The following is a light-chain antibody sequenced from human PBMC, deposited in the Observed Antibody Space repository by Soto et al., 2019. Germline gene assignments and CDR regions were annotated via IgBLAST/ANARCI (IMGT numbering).Light chain of an antibody. CDR3: SSYTSDNRDYV. CDR1: SSDVGAYTS. Sequence: QSALTQPASVSGSPGQSITISCTGSSSDVGAYTSVSWYQQHPGKAPKLMIYEVSNRPSGVSRRFSGSKSGNTASLTISGLQAEDEAHYYCSSYTSDNRDYVFXTGTKV. V-gene: IGLV2-14*01. CDR2: EVS. J-gene: IGLJ1*01.